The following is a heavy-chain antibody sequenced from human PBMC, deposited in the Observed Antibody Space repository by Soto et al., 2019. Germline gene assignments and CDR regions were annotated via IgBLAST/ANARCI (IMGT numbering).Heavy chain of an antibody. D-gene: IGHD3-22*01. J-gene: IGHJ1*01. CDR2: IIPIFGTA. V-gene: IGHV1-69*01. Sequence: QVQLVQSGAEVKKPGSSVKVSCKASGGTFSSYAISWVRQAPGQGLEWMGGIIPIFGTANYAQKFQGRVTITADESTSTAYMELSSLRSEDTAVYYCARWVTNYYDPSDEYFQHWGQGTLVTVSS. CDR1: GGTFSSYA. CDR3: ARWVTNYYDPSDEYFQH.